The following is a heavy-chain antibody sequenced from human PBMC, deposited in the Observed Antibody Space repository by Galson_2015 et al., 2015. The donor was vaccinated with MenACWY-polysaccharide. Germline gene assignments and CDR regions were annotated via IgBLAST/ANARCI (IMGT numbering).Heavy chain of an antibody. CDR2: IYPSGAT. CDR1: GFRVSESF. V-gene: IGHV3-53*01. J-gene: IGHJ4*02. D-gene: IGHD1-26*01. Sequence: SLRLSCAASGFRVSESFLSWVRQAPGRGLEYVSDIYPSGATYYRDSVRDRFTMSRDAFQNSLYLQMNNLRVEDTAIYYCARESNWDDDSWGTGTLVTGSS. CDR3: ARESNWDDDS.